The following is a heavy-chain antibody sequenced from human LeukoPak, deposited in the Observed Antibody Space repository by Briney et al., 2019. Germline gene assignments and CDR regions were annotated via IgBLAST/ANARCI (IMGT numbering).Heavy chain of an antibody. CDR3: ARDRPTGASRVFVVQ. CDR2: MSSGSRYI. J-gene: IGHJ4*02. D-gene: IGHD3-3*01. Sequence: PGGSLRLSCTASGFTFSNYAMTWVRQAPGKGLGWISSMSSGSRYIYYADSVRGRFTISRDNTKNSLYLVMNNLRAEDTAIYYCARDRPTGASRVFVVQWGQGTPVTVS. CDR1: GFTFSNYA. V-gene: IGHV3-21*06.